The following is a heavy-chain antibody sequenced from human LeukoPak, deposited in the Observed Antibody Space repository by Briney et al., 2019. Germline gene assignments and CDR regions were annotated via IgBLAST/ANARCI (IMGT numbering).Heavy chain of an antibody. D-gene: IGHD3-10*01. Sequence: GASVKVSCKASGYTFTGYYMHWVRQAPGQGLEWMGWINPNSGGTNYAQKFQGRVTMTRDTSISTAYMELSRLRSDDTAVYYCAKEKGGSGSYYCIDYWGQGTLVTVSS. CDR1: GYTFTGYY. CDR2: INPNSGGT. J-gene: IGHJ4*02. CDR3: AKEKGGSGSYYCIDY. V-gene: IGHV1-2*02.